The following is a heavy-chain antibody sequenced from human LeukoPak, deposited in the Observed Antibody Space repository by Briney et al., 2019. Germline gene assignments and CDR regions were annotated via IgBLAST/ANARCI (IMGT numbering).Heavy chain of an antibody. CDR2: IKQDGSEK. V-gene: IGHV3-7*01. D-gene: IGHD5-18*01. CDR3: ARNRGYSYGYSNDAFDI. CDR1: GFTFSNYW. Sequence: GGSLRLSCAASGFTFSNYWMTWVRQAPGKGLEWVANIKQDGSEKYYVDSVKGRFTISRDNAKNSLSLQMNSLRAEDTAVYYCARNRGYSYGYSNDAFDIWGQGTMVTVSS. J-gene: IGHJ3*02.